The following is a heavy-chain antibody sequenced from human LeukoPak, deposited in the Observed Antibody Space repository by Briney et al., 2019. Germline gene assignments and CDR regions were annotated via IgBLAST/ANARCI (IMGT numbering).Heavy chain of an antibody. CDR3: ARDKDEDYDTSGRFQY. D-gene: IGHD3-22*01. CDR1: GYTFTNFG. CDR2: ISTYNGNT. Sequence: ASVKVSCKASGYTFTNFGISWVRQAPGQRPEWMGWISTYNGNTNYAQNLQDRVTLTTDTSTTTVYMELRSLRSDDTAVYYWARDKDEDYDTSGRFQYGGQGTLVTVSS. J-gene: IGHJ1*01. V-gene: IGHV1-18*04.